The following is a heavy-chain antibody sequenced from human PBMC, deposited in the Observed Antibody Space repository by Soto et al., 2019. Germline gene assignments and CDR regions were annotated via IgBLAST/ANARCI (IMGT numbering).Heavy chain of an antibody. D-gene: IGHD6-19*01. J-gene: IGHJ4*02. Sequence: EVQLVESGGGLVQPGGSLKLSCEASGFTFSGSAIHWVRQASGKGLEWVGRIRSKTNNYATAYAASVKGRFTISRDDSKNTAYLQMNSLITDDTVVYYCTRWAVAGPAFDYWGQGALVTVSS. CDR3: TRWAVAGPAFDY. V-gene: IGHV3-73*01. CDR1: GFTFSGSA. CDR2: IRSKTNNYAT.